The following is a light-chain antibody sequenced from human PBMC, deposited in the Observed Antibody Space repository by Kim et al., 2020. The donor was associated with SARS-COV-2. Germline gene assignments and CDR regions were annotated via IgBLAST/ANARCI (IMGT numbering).Light chain of an antibody. CDR2: RAS. V-gene: IGKV3-15*01. J-gene: IGKJ5*01. Sequence: STWGAPPLSYRACCGVDRNVAVYQQNTGHPPRLLIYRASTRATGIPARFSGSGSGTDFSLTISSLHSEDLALYYCQQYRYWPITFGQGTRLEIK. CDR3: QQYRYWPIT. CDR1: CGVDRN.